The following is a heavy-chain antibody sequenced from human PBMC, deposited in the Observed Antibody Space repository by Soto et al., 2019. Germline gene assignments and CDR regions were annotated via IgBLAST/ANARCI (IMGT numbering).Heavy chain of an antibody. CDR1: GYTFTSYY. CDR2: INPSGGST. J-gene: IGHJ4*02. CDR3: AREACSGGSCSNYFDY. Sequence: ASVKVSCKASGYTFTSYYMHWVRQAPGQGLEWMGIINPSGGSTSYAQKFQGRVTMTRDTSTSTVYMELSSLRSEDTAVYYCAREACSGGSCSNYFDYWGQGTLVTVSS. V-gene: IGHV1-46*03. D-gene: IGHD2-15*01.